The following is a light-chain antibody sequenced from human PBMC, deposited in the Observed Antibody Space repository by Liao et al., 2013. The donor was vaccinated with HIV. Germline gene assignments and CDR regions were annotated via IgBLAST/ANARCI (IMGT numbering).Light chain of an antibody. CDR1: TLGDKS. V-gene: IGLV3-1*01. CDR3: QAWDSNTYVV. Sequence: SYELTQPPSVSVSPGQTASITCSGHTLGDKSPSWYQQRPGQPPVLVIYQGTKRPSGIPERFSGSNSGNTATLTISGAQVEDEADYYCQAWDSNTYVVFGGGTKLTVL. J-gene: IGLJ2*01. CDR2: QGT.